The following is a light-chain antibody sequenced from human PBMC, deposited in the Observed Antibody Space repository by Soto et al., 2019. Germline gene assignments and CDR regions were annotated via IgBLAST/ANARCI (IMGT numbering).Light chain of an antibody. Sequence: ETVMTQSPATLSVSPGERATLSCRASQSVSSNLAWYQQKPGQAPRLLIYGASSRATGSPARFSGSGSGTDFTLTISNLQSEDVAVYYCQQYDNWPGTFGQGTKLEIK. V-gene: IGKV3-15*01. J-gene: IGKJ2*01. CDR1: QSVSSN. CDR2: GAS. CDR3: QQYDNWPGT.